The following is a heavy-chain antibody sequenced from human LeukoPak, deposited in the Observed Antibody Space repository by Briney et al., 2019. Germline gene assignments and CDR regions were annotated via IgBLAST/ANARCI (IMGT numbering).Heavy chain of an antibody. CDR3: ARQKDY. CDR2: IYYSGTT. J-gene: IGHJ4*02. CDR1: GDSISNSFYY. Sequence: PSETLSLTCAVSGDSISNSFYYWGWIRQPPGKGLEWIGSIYYSGTTYYNPSLKSRVTISVDTSRNQFSLKLSSVTAADTAVYYCARQKDYWGQGTLVTVSS. V-gene: IGHV4-39*01.